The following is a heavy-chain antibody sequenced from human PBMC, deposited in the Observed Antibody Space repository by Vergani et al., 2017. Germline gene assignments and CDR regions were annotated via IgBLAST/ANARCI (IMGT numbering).Heavy chain of an antibody. J-gene: IGHJ6*02. V-gene: IGHV1-69*08. Sequence: QVQLVQSGAEMKKPGSSVKVSCKSSGGTFSGYTFIWVRLAPGQGLDWMGSIVPILDRKEYAQKFQGRVAITADTSTSTVYMELSSLRSEDTAVYYCARDLGRSRVNCHYCMGVWGQGTTVTVSS. CDR2: IVPILDRK. CDR1: GGTFSGYT. CDR3: ARDLGRSRVNCHYCMGV. D-gene: IGHD2-21*02.